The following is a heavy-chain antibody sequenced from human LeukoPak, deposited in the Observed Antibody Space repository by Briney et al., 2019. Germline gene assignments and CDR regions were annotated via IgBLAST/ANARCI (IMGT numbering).Heavy chain of an antibody. CDR3: ARGLQRQAYFDY. J-gene: IGHJ4*02. Sequence: SETLSLTCTVSGGSISSSSYYWGWIRQPPGKGLEWIGSIYYSGSTYYNPSLKSRVTISVDTSKNQFSLKVSSVSAADSAIYYCARGLQRQAYFDYWGQGTLVTVSS. D-gene: IGHD3-16*01. CDR1: GGSISSSSYY. V-gene: IGHV4-39*07. CDR2: IYYSGST.